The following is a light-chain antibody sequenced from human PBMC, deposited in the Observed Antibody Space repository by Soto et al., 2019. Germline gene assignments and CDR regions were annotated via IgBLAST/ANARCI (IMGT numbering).Light chain of an antibody. V-gene: IGKV3-20*01. CDR3: QQYCTSPPT. Sequence: PGERATLSCRASQSVSRNSLAWYQQQPGQAPRLLIYGASSRATDIPDRFSGSGSGTDFTLIVSRLEPEDFAVYFCQQYCTSPPTFGPGTKVDIK. CDR2: GAS. CDR1: QSVSRNS. J-gene: IGKJ3*01.